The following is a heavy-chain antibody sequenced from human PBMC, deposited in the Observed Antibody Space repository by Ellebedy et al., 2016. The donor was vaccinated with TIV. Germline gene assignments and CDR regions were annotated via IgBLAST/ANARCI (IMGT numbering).Heavy chain of an antibody. J-gene: IGHJ5*01. V-gene: IGHV1-69*10. Sequence: AASVKVSCKTSGYTFSRHGISWVRQAPGQGLEWMGVIIPLLGIPNYAQQFQGRVTITADKSTSTVYMELSSLRSEDTAVYYCARALYGGNSGAPFDSWGQGTLVTVSS. CDR1: GYTFSRHG. D-gene: IGHD4-23*01. CDR2: IIPLLGIP. CDR3: ARALYGGNSGAPFDS.